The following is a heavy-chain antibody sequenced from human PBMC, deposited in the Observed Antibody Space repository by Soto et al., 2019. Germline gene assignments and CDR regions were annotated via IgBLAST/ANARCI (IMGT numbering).Heavy chain of an antibody. CDR3: AREGGIAVAGFDY. J-gene: IGHJ4*02. D-gene: IGHD6-19*01. CDR1: GFTFSSYA. Sequence: GSLRLSCAASGFTFSSYAMHWVRQAPGKGLEWVAVISYDGSNKYYADSVKGRFTISRDNSKNTLYLQMNSLRAEDTAVYYCAREGGIAVAGFDYWGQGTLVTVSS. V-gene: IGHV3-30-3*01. CDR2: ISYDGSNK.